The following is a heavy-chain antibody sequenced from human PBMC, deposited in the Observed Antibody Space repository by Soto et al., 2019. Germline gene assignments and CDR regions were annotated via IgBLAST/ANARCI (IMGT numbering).Heavy chain of an antibody. V-gene: IGHV1-18*01. CDR2: ISPYSGYT. Sequence: QVQLVQSGAEVKKPGASVKVSCKGLGYNFIKYGINWVRQAPGQGLEWMGWISPYSGYTHSAQKFQGRLTLTTDTGATTAYMELRSLRSADTALYYCTREAIVVIPAAQPSHFDSWGQGTLVTVSS. D-gene: IGHD2-2*01. CDR3: TREAIVVIPAAQPSHFDS. CDR1: GYNFIKYG. J-gene: IGHJ4*02.